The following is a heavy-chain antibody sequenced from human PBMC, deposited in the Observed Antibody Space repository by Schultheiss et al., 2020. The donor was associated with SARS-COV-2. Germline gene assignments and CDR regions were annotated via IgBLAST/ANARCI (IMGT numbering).Heavy chain of an antibody. CDR1: GGSISSYY. V-gene: IGHV4-59*08. CDR2: IYYSGST. Sequence: SETLSLTCTVSGGSISSYYWSWIRQPPGKGLEWIGYIYYSGSTYYNPSLKSRVTISVDTSKNQFSLKLSSVTAADTAVYYCASDQGVYYFDYWGQGTLVTVSS. CDR3: ASDQGVYYFDY. J-gene: IGHJ4*02.